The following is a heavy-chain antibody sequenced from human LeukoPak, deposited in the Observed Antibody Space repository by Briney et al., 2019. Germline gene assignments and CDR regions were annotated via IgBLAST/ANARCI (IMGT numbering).Heavy chain of an antibody. D-gene: IGHD6-6*01. CDR1: GGTFSNYA. Sequence: SVKVSCKASGGTFSNYAISWVRQAPGQGLEWMGGVIPIFGTGNYPQKLQGRVTITADESTSTAYMELSSLRSEDTAVYYCARDQGLAARNWGQGTLVTVSS. J-gene: IGHJ4*02. V-gene: IGHV1-69*13. CDR2: VIPIFGTG. CDR3: ARDQGLAARN.